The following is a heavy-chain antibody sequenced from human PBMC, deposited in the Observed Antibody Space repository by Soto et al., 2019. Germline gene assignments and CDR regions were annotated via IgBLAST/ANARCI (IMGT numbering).Heavy chain of an antibody. CDR3: AHKGPEDWPLDY. D-gene: IGHD3-9*01. J-gene: IGHJ4*02. V-gene: IGHV2-5*02. Sequence: QITLKESGPTLVRPTQTLPLTCAFSGFSLSTSGVGVGWIRQPPGKALEWLAVIYWDDSQHYSPSLRSRLTITKDTSKNQVVLTMTNMDPMDTGTYYCAHKGPEDWPLDYWGQGTLVTVSS. CDR1: GFSLSTSGVG. CDR2: IYWDDSQ.